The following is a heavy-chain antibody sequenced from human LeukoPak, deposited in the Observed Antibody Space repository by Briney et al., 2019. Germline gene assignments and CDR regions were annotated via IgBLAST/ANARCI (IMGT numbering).Heavy chain of an antibody. D-gene: IGHD3-22*01. CDR2: IGTAGDT. J-gene: IGHJ3*02. V-gene: IGHV3-13*01. Sequence: PGGSLRLSCAASGFTFSSYDMHWVRQATGKGLEWVSAIGTAGDTYYPGSVKGRSTISRENAKNSLYLQMNSLRAGDTAVYYCARGGRGYYVDAFDIWGQGTMVTVSS. CDR3: ARGGRGYYVDAFDI. CDR1: GFTFSSYD.